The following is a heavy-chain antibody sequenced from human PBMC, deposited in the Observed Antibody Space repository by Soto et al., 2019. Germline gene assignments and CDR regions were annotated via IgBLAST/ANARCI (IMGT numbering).Heavy chain of an antibody. V-gene: IGHV1-69*12. CDR3: ASERRYCISTSCYSLPDY. CDR1: GGTFSSYA. D-gene: IGHD2-2*01. Sequence: QVQLVQSGAEVKKPGSSVKVSCKASGGTFSSYAISWVRQAPGQGLEWMGGIIPIFGTANYAQKFQGRVTITADXXTXTXXMELSSLRSEDTAVYYCASERRYCISTSCYSLPDYWGQGTLVTVSS. J-gene: IGHJ4*02. CDR2: IIPIFGTA.